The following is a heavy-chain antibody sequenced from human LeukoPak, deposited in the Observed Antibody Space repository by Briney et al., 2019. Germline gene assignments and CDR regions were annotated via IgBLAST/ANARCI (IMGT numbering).Heavy chain of an antibody. Sequence: SETLSLTCTVSGGSISSYYWSWIRQPPGKGLEWIGYIYYSGSTNYNPSLKSRVTISVDTSKNQFSLKQSSVTAADTAVYYCARRTRGAFDIWGQGTMVTVSS. CDR2: IYYSGST. CDR1: GGSISSYY. V-gene: IGHV4-59*08. D-gene: IGHD3-16*01. J-gene: IGHJ3*02. CDR3: ARRTRGAFDI.